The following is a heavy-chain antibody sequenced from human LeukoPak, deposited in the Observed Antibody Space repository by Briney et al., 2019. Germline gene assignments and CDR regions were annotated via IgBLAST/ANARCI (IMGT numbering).Heavy chain of an antibody. CDR2: ISGYNGNA. CDR1: GYTFTSYG. Sequence: GASVKVSCKASGYTFTSYGISWVRQAPGQGLEWMGWISGYNGNAHYAQKVQGRVTMTTDTSTSTAYMELGSLRSDDTAVYYCAREMAVAGSGVIDSWGQGTLVTVSS. CDR3: AREMAVAGSGVIDS. V-gene: IGHV1-18*01. D-gene: IGHD6-19*01. J-gene: IGHJ4*02.